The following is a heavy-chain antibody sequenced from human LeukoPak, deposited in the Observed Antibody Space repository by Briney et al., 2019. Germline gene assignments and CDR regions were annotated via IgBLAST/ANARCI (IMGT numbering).Heavy chain of an antibody. V-gene: IGHV4-59*01. CDR2: IHFSGDA. D-gene: IGHD3-10*01. Sequence: PSETLSLTCTVSGDSISTYYWNWIRQPPGKRLEWIGHIHFSGDANYNPSLKSPVTISLDSAKNQFSPRLISVTAADTAVYYCARRVQMSSASATSNTWLDPWGQGTLVSVSP. CDR1: GDSISTYY. J-gene: IGHJ5*02. CDR3: ARRVQMSSASATSNTWLDP.